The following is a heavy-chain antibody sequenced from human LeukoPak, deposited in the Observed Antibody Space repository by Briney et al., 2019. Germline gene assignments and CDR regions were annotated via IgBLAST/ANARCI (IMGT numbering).Heavy chain of an antibody. J-gene: IGHJ5*02. CDR3: VRGRERVASTNNWFDP. CDR1: GFTFSSYW. CDR2: IKQVVTEK. Sequence: GRSLRLSCAAAGFTFSSYWMSWVRQAPGKGLEWVAYIKQVVTEKYYVDSVKGRFTISRDNATNSLHLQINSLRAEDTAIYYCVRGRERVASTNNWFDPWGHGTLVTVSS. D-gene: IGHD2-15*01. V-gene: IGHV3-7*04.